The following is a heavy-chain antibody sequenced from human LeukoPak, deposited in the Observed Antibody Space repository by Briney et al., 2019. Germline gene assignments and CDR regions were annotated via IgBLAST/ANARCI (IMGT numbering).Heavy chain of an antibody. CDR1: GFTFSSYA. CDR2: ISGSGGST. Sequence: PGGSLRLSCAASGFTFSSYAMSWVRQAPGKGLEWVSAISGSGGSTYYADSVKGRFTISRDNSKNTLYLQMNSLRAEDTAVYYCARSIVVVPALLFNSNLYFDYWGQGTLVTVSS. J-gene: IGHJ4*02. V-gene: IGHV3-23*01. D-gene: IGHD2-2*01. CDR3: ARSIVVVPALLFNSNLYFDY.